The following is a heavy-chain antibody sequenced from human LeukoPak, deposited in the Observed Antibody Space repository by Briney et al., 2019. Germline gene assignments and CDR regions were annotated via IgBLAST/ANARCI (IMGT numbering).Heavy chain of an antibody. Sequence: PGGSLRLSCAASGFTFSSYYMNWVRQAPGKGLEWVSYISSSSSYIYYTDPVKGRFTISRDNAKTSLYLQMNSLRAEDTAVYYCARLYSRVGPFDYWGQGTLVTASS. D-gene: IGHD5-18*01. J-gene: IGHJ4*02. CDR3: ARLYSRVGPFDY. CDR1: GFTFSSYY. V-gene: IGHV3-21*01. CDR2: ISSSSSYI.